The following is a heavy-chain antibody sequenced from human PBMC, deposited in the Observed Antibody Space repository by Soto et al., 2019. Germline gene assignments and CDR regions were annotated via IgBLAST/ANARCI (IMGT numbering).Heavy chain of an antibody. CDR1: CGSISSSSYY. Sequence: PSETLSLTCTVSCGSISSSSYYWGWIRQPPGKGLEWIGSIYYSGSTYYNPSLKSRVTISVDTSKNQFSLKLSSVTAADTAVYYCARGGGSYFYYYYYGMDVWGQGTTVTVSS. CDR3: ARGGGSYFYYYYYGMDV. D-gene: IGHD1-26*01. V-gene: IGHV4-39*01. J-gene: IGHJ6*02. CDR2: IYYSGST.